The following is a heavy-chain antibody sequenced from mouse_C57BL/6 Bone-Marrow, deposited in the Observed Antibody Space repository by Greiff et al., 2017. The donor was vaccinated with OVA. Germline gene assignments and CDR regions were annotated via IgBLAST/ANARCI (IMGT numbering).Heavy chain of an antibody. CDR3: ARSRDGYFSFDY. CDR1: GYTFTSYG. V-gene: IGHV1-81*01. Sequence: VKLVESGAELARPGASVKLSCKASGYTFTSYGISWVKQRTGQGLEWIGEIYPRSGNTYYNEKFKGKATLTADKSSSKAYMELRSLTSEDSAVYFCARSRDGYFSFDYWGQGTTLTVSS. J-gene: IGHJ2*01. CDR2: IYPRSGNT. D-gene: IGHD2-3*01.